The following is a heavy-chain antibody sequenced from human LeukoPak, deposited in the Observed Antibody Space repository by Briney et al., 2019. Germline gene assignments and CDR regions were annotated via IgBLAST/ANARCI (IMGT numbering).Heavy chain of an antibody. J-gene: IGHJ5*02. CDR1: GLTFSSYA. CDR2: ISYDGSNK. CDR3: ASFDIVVVPAAIEGVNWFDP. D-gene: IGHD2-2*02. V-gene: IGHV3-30-3*01. Sequence: PGGSLRLSCAASGLTFSSYAMHWVRQAPGKGLEWVAVISYDGSNKYYADSVKGRFTISRDNSKNTLYLQMNSLRAEDTAVYYCASFDIVVVPAAIEGVNWFDPWGQGTLVTVSS.